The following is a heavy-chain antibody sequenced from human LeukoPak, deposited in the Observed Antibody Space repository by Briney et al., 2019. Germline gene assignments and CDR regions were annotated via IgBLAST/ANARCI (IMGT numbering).Heavy chain of an antibody. CDR1: GGSISSGSYY. J-gene: IGHJ6*03. CDR3: ARGLRFLDYYYMDV. Sequence: SETLSLTCTVSGGSISSGSYYWSWIRQPAGKGLEWIGRIYTSGSTNYNPSPKSRVTISVDTSKNQFSLKLSSVTAADTAVYYCARGLRFLDYYYMDVWGKGTTVTVSS. CDR2: IYTSGST. D-gene: IGHD3-3*01. V-gene: IGHV4-61*02.